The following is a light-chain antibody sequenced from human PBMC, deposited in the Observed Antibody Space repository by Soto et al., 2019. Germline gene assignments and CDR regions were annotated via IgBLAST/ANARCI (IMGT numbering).Light chain of an antibody. CDR3: QQYNNWPPWT. CDR1: QSVSSN. Sequence: EIVMTQSPATLSVSPGERPTLPCRASQSVSSNLAWYQQKPGQAPRLLIYGASTRATGIPARFSGSGSGTEFTLTISSLQSEGFAVYYCQQYNNWPPWTFGQGTKVDIK. V-gene: IGKV3D-15*01. J-gene: IGKJ1*01. CDR2: GAS.